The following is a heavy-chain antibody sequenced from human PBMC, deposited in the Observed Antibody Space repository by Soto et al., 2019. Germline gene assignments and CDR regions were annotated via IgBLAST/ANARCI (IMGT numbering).Heavy chain of an antibody. Sequence: KGLEWIGYIYYSGSTYYNPSLKSRVTISVDTSKNQFSLKLSSVTAADTAVYYCASTDYVQCNKQASEYWGQGTLVTVSS. D-gene: IGHD4-17*01. J-gene: IGHJ4*02. V-gene: IGHV4-31*02. CDR3: ASTDYVQCNKQASEY. CDR2: IYYSGST.